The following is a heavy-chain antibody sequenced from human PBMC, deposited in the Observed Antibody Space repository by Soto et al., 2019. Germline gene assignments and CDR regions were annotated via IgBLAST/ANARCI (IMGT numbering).Heavy chain of an antibody. V-gene: IGHV3-64D*08. CDR3: VRDLWIQLGHLDY. CDR2: VNNNGGGT. CDR1: GFTFSTYA. J-gene: IGHJ4*02. D-gene: IGHD5-18*01. Sequence: GGSLRLSCSASGFTFSTYAMHWVRQAPGKGLEYVSSVNNNGGGTYYADSVKGRFAISRDNSKNTLYLQMSSLRAEDTAVYYCVRDLWIQLGHLDYWGQGTLVTVSS.